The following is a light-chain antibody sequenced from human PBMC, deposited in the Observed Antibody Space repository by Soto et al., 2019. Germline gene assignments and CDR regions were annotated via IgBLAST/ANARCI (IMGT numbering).Light chain of an antibody. J-gene: IGLJ1*01. CDR1: SSDVGGYNY. CDR3: SSYTSSSTAV. V-gene: IGLV2-14*01. CDR2: EVS. Sequence: QSALTQPASVSGSPGQSIIISCTGTSSDVGGYNYVSWYQQHPGKAPKLMIYEVSNRPSGVSNRFSGSKSDNTASLTISGLQAEDEADYYCSSYTSSSTAVFGTGTKLTVL.